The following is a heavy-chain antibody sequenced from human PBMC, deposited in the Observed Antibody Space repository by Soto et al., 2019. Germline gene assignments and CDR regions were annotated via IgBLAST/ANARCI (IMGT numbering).Heavy chain of an antibody. CDR3: AIPQGYYYDSSGYLKPRPFDY. V-gene: IGHV5-51*01. CDR2: IYPGDSDT. CDR1: GYSFTSYW. J-gene: IGHJ4*02. D-gene: IGHD3-22*01. Sequence: GESLKISCKGSGYSFTSYWIGWVRQMPGKGLEWMGIIYPGDSDTRYSPSFQGQVTISADKSISTAYLQWSSLKASDTAMYYCAIPQGYYYDSSGYLKPRPFDYWGQGTLITVSS.